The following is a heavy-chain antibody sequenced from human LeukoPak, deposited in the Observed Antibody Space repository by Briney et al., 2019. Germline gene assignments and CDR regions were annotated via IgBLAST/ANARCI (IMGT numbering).Heavy chain of an antibody. J-gene: IGHJ6*03. CDR1: GYTFTSYG. CDR2: ISAYNGNT. V-gene: IGHV1-18*01. D-gene: IGHD3-3*01. CDR3: ASDNGFLEWLLGGDYYYMDV. Sequence: ASVKVSCKASGYTFTSYGISWVRQAPGQGLEWMGWISAYNGNTNYAQKLQGRVTMTTDTSTSTAYMELRSLRSDDTAVYYCASDNGFLEWLLGGDYYYMDVWGKGTTVTVSS.